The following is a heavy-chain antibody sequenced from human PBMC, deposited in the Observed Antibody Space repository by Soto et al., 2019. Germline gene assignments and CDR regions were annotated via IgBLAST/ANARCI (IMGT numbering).Heavy chain of an antibody. CDR2: IIPMFGTA. Sequence: SVKVSCKASGDTFSSYAINWVRQAPGQGLEWMGGIIPMFGTANYAQKFKGRVTITAGESTSTVYMELSSLRSEDTVVYYCARVGPAHYYDSSGYYSPLDYWGQGTLVTVSS. CDR3: ARVGPAHYYDSSGYYSPLDY. D-gene: IGHD3-22*01. CDR1: GDTFSSYA. J-gene: IGHJ4*02. V-gene: IGHV1-69*13.